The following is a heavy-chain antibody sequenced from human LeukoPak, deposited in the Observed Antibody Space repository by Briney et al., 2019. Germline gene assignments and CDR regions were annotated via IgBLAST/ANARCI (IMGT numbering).Heavy chain of an antibody. J-gene: IGHJ5*02. CDR2: IYHSGST. V-gene: IGHV4-39*06. CDR1: AGSFISSSHH. CDR3: AREIGYSYGNWFDP. D-gene: IGHD5-18*01. Sequence: PSETLSLTCTVSAGSFISSSHHWGWIRQPPGKGLEWIGYIYHSGSTYYNPSLKSRVTISVDRSKNQFPLKLSSVTAADTAVYYCAREIGYSYGNWFDPWGQGTLVTVSS.